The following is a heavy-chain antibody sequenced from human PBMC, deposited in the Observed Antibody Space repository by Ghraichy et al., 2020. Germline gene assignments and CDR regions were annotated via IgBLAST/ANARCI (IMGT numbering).Heavy chain of an antibody. CDR3: ATTERSGGYYSAPRFDP. Sequence: SQTLSLTCSVSGASISSSSYYWGWIRQSPGKGLEWIGSVYHTESGYNPSLKSRVTISVDTSKNQLSLTLSSVTAADTAVYYCATTERSGGYYSAPRFDPWGQGTLVTVSS. CDR1: GASISSSSYY. J-gene: IGHJ5*02. D-gene: IGHD6-19*01. V-gene: IGHV4-39*01. CDR2: VYHTESG.